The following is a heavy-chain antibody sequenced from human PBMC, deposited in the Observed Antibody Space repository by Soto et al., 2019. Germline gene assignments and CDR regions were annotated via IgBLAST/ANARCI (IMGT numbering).Heavy chain of an antibody. J-gene: IGHJ6*02. D-gene: IGHD5-12*01. V-gene: IGHV4-34*01. CDR3: AREAGGLHPYGMDV. CDR1: GGSFSGYY. Sequence: QVQLQQWGAGLLKPSETLSLTCAVYGGSFSGYYWSWIRQPPGKGLEWIGEINHSGSTNYNPSLRSRVTISVDTSKNQFSLKLSSVTAADTAVYYCAREAGGLHPYGMDVWGQGTTVTVSS. CDR2: INHSGST.